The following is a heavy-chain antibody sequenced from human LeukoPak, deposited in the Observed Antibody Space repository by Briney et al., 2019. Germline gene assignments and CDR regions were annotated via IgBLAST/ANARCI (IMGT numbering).Heavy chain of an antibody. CDR2: ISAYNGNT. CDR1: GYTFTGYY. Sequence: ASVKVSCKASGYTFTGYYMHWVRQAPGQGLEWMGWISAYNGNTNYAQNLQGRVTMTTDTSTTTACMELRSLTYDDTAVYYCARGIAAAATFDPWGQGTLVTVSS. CDR3: ARGIAAAATFDP. D-gene: IGHD6-13*01. V-gene: IGHV1-18*04. J-gene: IGHJ5*02.